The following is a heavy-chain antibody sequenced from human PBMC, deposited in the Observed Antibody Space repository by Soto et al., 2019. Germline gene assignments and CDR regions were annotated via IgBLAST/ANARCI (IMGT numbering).Heavy chain of an antibody. CDR2: IFYSGTT. CDR3: ARASPVVTDV. CDR1: GGSISSGNYY. Sequence: QVQLQESGPGLVKPSQTLSLTCTVSGGSISSGNYYWSWIRQPPGKGLEWIGYIFYSGTTYYNPYLKSRVTISVDTSKNQCSLKLSSVTAADTAVYYCARASPVVTDVWGQGTTVTVSS. V-gene: IGHV4-30-4*01. D-gene: IGHD5-18*01. J-gene: IGHJ6*02.